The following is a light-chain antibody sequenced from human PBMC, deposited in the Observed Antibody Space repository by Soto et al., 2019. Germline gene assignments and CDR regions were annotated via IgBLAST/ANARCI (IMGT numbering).Light chain of an antibody. V-gene: IGLV2-14*03. Sequence: QSVLTQPASVSGSPGQSITISCTGSSGDVGGYDYVSWYQQHPGKVPKLMIYDVTNRPSGVSSRFSGSKSGNTASLTISGLRAEDEADYYCSSYTGSSTVVFGGGTQLTVL. J-gene: IGLJ2*01. CDR1: SGDVGGYDY. CDR2: DVT. CDR3: SSYTGSSTVV.